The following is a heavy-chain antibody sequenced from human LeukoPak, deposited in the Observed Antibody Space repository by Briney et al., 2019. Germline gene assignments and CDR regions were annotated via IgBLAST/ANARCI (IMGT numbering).Heavy chain of an antibody. CDR1: GFTFSDYY. CDR3: ATITYYYGSGSYPEDY. J-gene: IGHJ4*02. Sequence: PGGSLSLSCAASGFTFSDYYMSWISQAPGRGLEWVSYISSSGSTIYYADSVKGRFTISRDNAKNSLYLQMNSLRAEDTAVYYCATITYYYGSGSYPEDYWGQGTLVTVSS. D-gene: IGHD3-10*01. CDR2: ISSSGSTI. V-gene: IGHV3-11*01.